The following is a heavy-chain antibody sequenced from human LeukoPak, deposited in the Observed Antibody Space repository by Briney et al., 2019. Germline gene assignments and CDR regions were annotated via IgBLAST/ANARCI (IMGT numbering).Heavy chain of an antibody. V-gene: IGHV3-11*04. J-gene: IGHJ3*02. Sequence: GGSLRLSCAASGFNFNNAYMSWVRQAPGKGLEWVSYISSNSRTIYYADSVKGRFTISRDNDKNSLYLQMSSLSAEDSAVYYCAGTFSYSGTYFGAFDMWGQGTMVTVSS. CDR1: GFNFNNAY. D-gene: IGHD1-26*01. CDR2: ISSNSRTI. CDR3: AGTFSYSGTYFGAFDM.